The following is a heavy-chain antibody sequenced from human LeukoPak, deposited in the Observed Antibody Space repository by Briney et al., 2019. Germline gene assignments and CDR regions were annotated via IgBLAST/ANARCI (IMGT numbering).Heavy chain of an antibody. J-gene: IGHJ4*02. CDR1: GFTFSSYA. CDR2: ISGSRGST. CDR3: AKGLFTLVRGVVFDY. Sequence: GGSLRLSCAASGFTFSSYAMSWVPQAPGEGLEWVSAISGSRGSTYYADSVKGRFTISSDNSKNTLYLQMNSLRAEDTAVYYCAKGLFTLVRGVVFDYWGQGTLVTVSS. V-gene: IGHV3-23*01. D-gene: IGHD3-10*01.